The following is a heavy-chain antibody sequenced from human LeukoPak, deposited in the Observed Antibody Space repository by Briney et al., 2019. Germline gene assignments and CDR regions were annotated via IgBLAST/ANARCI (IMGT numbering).Heavy chain of an antibody. Sequence: GGSLRLSCAASGFTFSSYGMHWVRQAPGKGLEWVAVIWYDGSKKYYADSVKGRFTISRDDSKNTLYLEMNSLRDEDTAVYYCARDVWRDCYKWFDPWGQGTLVTVFS. CDR3: ARDVWRDCYKWFDP. CDR2: IWYDGSKK. J-gene: IGHJ5*02. D-gene: IGHD5-24*01. V-gene: IGHV3-33*01. CDR1: GFTFSSYG.